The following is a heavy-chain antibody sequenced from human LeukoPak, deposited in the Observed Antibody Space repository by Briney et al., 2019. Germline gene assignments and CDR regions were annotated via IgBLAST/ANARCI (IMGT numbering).Heavy chain of an antibody. CDR3: ARGRVSSSTWHSTYYYYFYMDV. J-gene: IGHJ6*03. Sequence: PSETLSLTCTVSGDSISNYYWSWIRQPPGKGLEWIGYIYYSGTTNYTPSLKSRVTISVDTSKNHFSLQLSSVTAADTAVYFCARGRVSSSTWHSTYYYYFYMDVWGKGTTVTVSS. D-gene: IGHD4-11*01. V-gene: IGHV4-59*01. CDR1: GDSISNYY. CDR2: IYYSGTT.